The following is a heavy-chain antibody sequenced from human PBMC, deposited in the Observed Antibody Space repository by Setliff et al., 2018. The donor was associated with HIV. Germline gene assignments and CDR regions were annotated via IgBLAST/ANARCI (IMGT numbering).Heavy chain of an antibody. Sequence: PSETLSLTCTVSGDSISRRIYYWGWIRQPPGKGLEWIGNFYYSGSSHYNPSLKSRVTISVDTSKNQFSLKLISVSAADTAVYYCAKLLPAADMAREIDSWGQVTLVTVSS. V-gene: IGHV4-39*01. CDR3: AKLLPAADMAREIDS. J-gene: IGHJ4*02. CDR1: GDSISRRIYY. D-gene: IGHD2-2*01. CDR2: FYYSGSS.